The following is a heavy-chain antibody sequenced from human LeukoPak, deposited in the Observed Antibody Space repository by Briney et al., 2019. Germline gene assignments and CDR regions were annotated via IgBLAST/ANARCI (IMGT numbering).Heavy chain of an antibody. J-gene: IGHJ4*02. D-gene: IGHD3-22*01. V-gene: IGHV3-7*01. CDR1: GFTFNSAW. CDR3: ARDYYDGTGYPTFVDY. Sequence: GGSLRLSCAASGFTFNSAWMSWVRQAPGKGLEWVANIKQDGSEKYYVDSVKGRFTISRDNAKNSLYLQMNSLRAEDTAVYYCARDYYDGTGYPTFVDYWGQGTLVTVSS. CDR2: IKQDGSEK.